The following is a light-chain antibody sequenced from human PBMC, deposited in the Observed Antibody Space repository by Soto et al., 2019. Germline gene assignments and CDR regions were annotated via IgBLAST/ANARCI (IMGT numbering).Light chain of an antibody. J-gene: IGLJ3*02. Sequence: QSALTQPASVSGSPGQSITISCTGTSSDVGGYNYVSWYQQHPGKAPKLMMYEVSNRPSGVSNRFSGSKSGNTASLTISGLQAEDEADYYCSSYTSSSTRVFGGGNRLTFL. CDR1: SSDVGGYNY. CDR2: EVS. V-gene: IGLV2-14*01. CDR3: SSYTSSSTRV.